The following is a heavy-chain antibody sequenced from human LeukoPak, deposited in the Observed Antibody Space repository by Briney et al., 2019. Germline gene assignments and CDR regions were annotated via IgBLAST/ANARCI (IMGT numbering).Heavy chain of an antibody. Sequence: SETLSLTCTVSGGSISSSSYYWGWVRQPPGKGLEWIGSIYYSGSTYYNPSLKSRVTISVDTSRNQFSLKLSSVTAADTAVYYCARDQVLRNWFDPWGQGTLVTVSS. CDR3: ARDQVLRNWFDP. D-gene: IGHD2/OR15-2a*01. J-gene: IGHJ5*02. CDR2: IYYSGST. CDR1: GGSISSSSYY. V-gene: IGHV4-39*07.